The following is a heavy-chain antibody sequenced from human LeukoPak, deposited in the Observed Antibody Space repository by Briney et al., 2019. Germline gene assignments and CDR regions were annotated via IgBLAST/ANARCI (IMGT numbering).Heavy chain of an antibody. CDR2: ISSSSSYI. CDR1: GFTFSSYS. V-gene: IGHV3-21*01. J-gene: IGHJ3*02. Sequence: GGSLRLSCAASGFTFSSYSMNWVRQAPGKGLEWVSSISSSSSYIYYADSVKGRFTISRDNAKNSLNLQMNSLRAEDTAVYYCARDKDYYGSGSSDAFDIWGQGTMVTVSS. D-gene: IGHD3-10*01. CDR3: ARDKDYYGSGSSDAFDI.